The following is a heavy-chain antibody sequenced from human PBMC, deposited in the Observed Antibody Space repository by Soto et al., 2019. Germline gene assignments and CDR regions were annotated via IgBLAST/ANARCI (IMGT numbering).Heavy chain of an antibody. CDR1: GFTFSSYA. D-gene: IGHD3-22*01. CDR3: AKGGGSKDYYDTSGYYLYYYYAMDV. Sequence: EVQLLESGGGLVQPGGSLRLSCAASGFTFSSYAMTWVRQAPGKGLEWVSALSGSGVSTYYADSVKCRFTISKDNSKNTRYLPMNSLRAEDTAVYYCAKGGGSKDYYDTSGYYLYYYYAMDVWGQGTTVTVPS. V-gene: IGHV3-23*01. CDR2: LSGSGVST. J-gene: IGHJ6*02.